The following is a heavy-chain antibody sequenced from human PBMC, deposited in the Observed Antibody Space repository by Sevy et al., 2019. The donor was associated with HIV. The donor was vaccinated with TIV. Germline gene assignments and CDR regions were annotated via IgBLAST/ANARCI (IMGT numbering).Heavy chain of an antibody. J-gene: IGHJ5*02. CDR1: GGTFSSYA. CDR3: ARQRGLGYCSGGSCGCFDP. D-gene: IGHD2-15*01. V-gene: IGHV1-69*13. CDR2: IIPIFGTA. Sequence: ASVKVSCKASGGTFSSYAISWVRQAPGQGLEWMGGIIPIFGTANYAQKFQGRVTITADESTSTAYMELSSLRSEDTAVYYCARQRGLGYCSGGSCGCFDPWGQGTLVTVSS.